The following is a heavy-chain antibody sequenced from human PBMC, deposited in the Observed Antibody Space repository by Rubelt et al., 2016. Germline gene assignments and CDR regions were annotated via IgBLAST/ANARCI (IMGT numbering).Heavy chain of an antibody. D-gene: IGHD3-10*01. CDR3: ARGGRYYGSGSYQRHNWFDP. CDR2: INHSAST. V-gene: IGHV4-34*01. J-gene: IGHJ5*02. CDR1: GGSLSGYY. Sequence: QVQLQQWGAGLLKPSETLSLTCAVYGGSLSGYYWSWIRQPPGKGLEWIGEINHSASTNYNPSHKSRVTISVDTSKNQFSLKLSSVTAADTAVYYCARGGRYYGSGSYQRHNWFDPWDQGTLVTVSS.